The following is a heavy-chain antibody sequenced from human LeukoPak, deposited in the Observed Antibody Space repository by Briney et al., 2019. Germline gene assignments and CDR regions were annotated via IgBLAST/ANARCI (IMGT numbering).Heavy chain of an antibody. V-gene: IGHV3-64D*06. CDR2: ISSNGGST. Sequence: GGSLRLSCSASGFTFSSYAMHWVRQAPGKGLEYVSAISSNGGSTYYADSVKGRFTISRDNSKNTLYLQMSSLRAEDTAMYYCVRRRTTVIDYWGQGTLVTVSS. CDR1: GFTFSSYA. J-gene: IGHJ4*02. CDR3: VRRRTTVIDY. D-gene: IGHD4-17*01.